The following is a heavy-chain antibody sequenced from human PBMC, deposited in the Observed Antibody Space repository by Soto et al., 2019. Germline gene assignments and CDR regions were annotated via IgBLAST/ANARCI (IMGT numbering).Heavy chain of an antibody. D-gene: IGHD4-17*01. V-gene: IGHV5-51*01. CDR3: ARPSGGDSKTYAAFDI. J-gene: IGHJ3*02. CDR2: IYPGDSDT. Sequence: PGEALKISCKGSGYSFTNYWIGWVRQMPGKGLESMGIIYPGDSDTRYSPSFQGQVTISADKSVSTAYLQWSSLKASDTAMYYCARPSGGDSKTYAAFDIWGQGTMATGSS. CDR1: GYSFTNYW.